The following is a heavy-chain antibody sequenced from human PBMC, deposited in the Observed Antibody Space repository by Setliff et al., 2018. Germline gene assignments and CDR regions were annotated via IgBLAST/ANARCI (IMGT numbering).Heavy chain of an antibody. V-gene: IGHV4-59*01. CDR2: VYYSGLT. CDR3: ARGGTYRYFDY. CDR1: GGSISTYY. J-gene: IGHJ4*02. Sequence: ETLSLTCTVSGGSISTYYWSWIRQPPGKGLEFIGYVYYSGLTNYDPSLKSRVTMSVDSSKNQFSLKLNSMTAADTAVYYCARGGTYRYFDYWGQGTPVTVSS.